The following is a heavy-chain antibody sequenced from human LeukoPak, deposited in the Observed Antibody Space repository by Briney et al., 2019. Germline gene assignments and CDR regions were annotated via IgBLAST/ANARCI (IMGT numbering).Heavy chain of an antibody. CDR2: IQQDGSAK. CDR3: ARFSLYDNSGYYSWLFDF. J-gene: IGHJ4*02. V-gene: IGHV3-7*01. CDR1: GFTFSTSW. D-gene: IGHD3-22*01. Sequence: GGSLRLSCAASGFTFSTSWMSWVRQAPGKGLEWVANIQQDGSAKYYVDSVKGRFTISRDNAKNSLHLQMNSLRAEDTAVYYCARFSLYDNSGYYSWLFDFWGQGTLVTVSS.